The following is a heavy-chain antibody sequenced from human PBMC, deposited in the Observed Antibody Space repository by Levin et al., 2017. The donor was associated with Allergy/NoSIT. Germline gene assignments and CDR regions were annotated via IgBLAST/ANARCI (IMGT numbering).Heavy chain of an antibody. D-gene: IGHD3-16*01. CDR3: ARDAPSWGDAFDI. J-gene: IGHJ3*02. Sequence: GESLKISCAASRFTISSNYMSWVRQAPGKGLEWVSLIYSGGNTYYADSVKGRFTISRDNSKNTLYLQMNSLRAEDTAVYYCARDAPSWGDAFDIWGQGTMVTVSS. CDR2: IYSGGNT. V-gene: IGHV3-53*01. CDR1: RFTISSNY.